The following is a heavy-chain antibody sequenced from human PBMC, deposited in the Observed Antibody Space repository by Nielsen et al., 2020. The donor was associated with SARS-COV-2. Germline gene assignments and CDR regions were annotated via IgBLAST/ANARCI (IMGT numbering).Heavy chain of an antibody. D-gene: IGHD3-10*01. Sequence: LSLTCAASGFTFSSYVMSWVRHAPGKGLEWVSGISDSGGSTYYADSVKGRFTISRDNSKNTLYLQMNSLRAEDTAIYYCAKARGEWLHENWGQGTLVTVSS. CDR3: AKARGEWLHEN. J-gene: IGHJ4*02. CDR2: ISDSGGST. CDR1: GFTFSSYV. V-gene: IGHV3-23*01.